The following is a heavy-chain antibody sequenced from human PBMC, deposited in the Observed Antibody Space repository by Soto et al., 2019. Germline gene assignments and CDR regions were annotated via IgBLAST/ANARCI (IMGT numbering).Heavy chain of an antibody. CDR1: GGSINTFY. D-gene: IGHD5-12*01. V-gene: IGHV4-4*07. Sequence: QVRLQESGPGLLKPSETLSLTCTVSGGSINTFYWSWVRQPAGKGLEWIGRIFSSGSTSFNPSLESRVAMLVDTAKNHFSLNLGPVIPADMAVYYCAREGSYSAYNFAHGIQLWSFDFWGQGALVTVSS. J-gene: IGHJ4*02. CDR3: AREGSYSAYNFAHGIQLWSFDF. CDR2: IFSSGST.